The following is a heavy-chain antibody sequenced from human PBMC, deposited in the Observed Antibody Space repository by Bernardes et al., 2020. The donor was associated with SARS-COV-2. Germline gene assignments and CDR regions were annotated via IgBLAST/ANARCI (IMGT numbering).Heavy chain of an antibody. Sequence: ASVKVSCKASGYTFTSYGISWVRQAPGQGLEWMGWISGYNGNTNYAQKLQGRVTMTTDTSTSTAYMELRSLRSDDTAVYYCDQGATAPEIEVPTPASESSWHQYF. V-gene: IGHV1-18*01. CDR1: GYTFTSYG. D-gene: IGHD6-13*01. CDR2: ISGYNGNT. J-gene: IGHJ2*01. CDR3: DQGATAPEIEVPTPASESSWHQYF.